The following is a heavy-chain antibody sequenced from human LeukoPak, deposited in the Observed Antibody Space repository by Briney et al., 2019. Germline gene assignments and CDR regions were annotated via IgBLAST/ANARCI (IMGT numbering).Heavy chain of an antibody. Sequence: SGGSLRLSCAASGFTFSGYWMSCVRQAPGKGLEWVANIKQDGSEKYYVDSVRGRFTISRDNAKNSLYLQMNSLRAEDTAVYYCARVGYCSSTSCHGFEDWGQGTLVTVSS. J-gene: IGHJ4*02. D-gene: IGHD2-2*01. CDR2: IKQDGSEK. CDR1: GFTFSGYW. V-gene: IGHV3-7*01. CDR3: ARVGYCSSTSCHGFED.